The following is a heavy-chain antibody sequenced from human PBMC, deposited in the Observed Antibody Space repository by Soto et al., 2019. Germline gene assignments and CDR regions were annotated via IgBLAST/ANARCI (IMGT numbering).Heavy chain of an antibody. CDR1: GYTFTSYG. V-gene: IGHV1-18*01. CDR3: ARDIAPLILTGLHAFDI. CDR2: ISAYNGNT. D-gene: IGHD3-9*01. J-gene: IGHJ3*02. Sequence: ASVKVSCKASGYTFTSYGISWVRQAPGQGLEWMGWISAYNGNTNYAQKLQGRVTMTTDTSTSTAYMELRSLRSDDTAVHYCARDIAPLILTGLHAFDIWGQGTMVPVSS.